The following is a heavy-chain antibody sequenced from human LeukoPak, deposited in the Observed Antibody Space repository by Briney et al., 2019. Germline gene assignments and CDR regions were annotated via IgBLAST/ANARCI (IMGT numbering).Heavy chain of an antibody. CDR2: ISCSGST. J-gene: IGHJ4*02. V-gene: IGHV4-38-2*02. D-gene: IGHD1-1*01. Sequence: SETLSLTCTVSGYSISSGYYWGWIRQPPGKGLERIGSISCSGSTYYNPSLKSRVTISVDTSKNQFSLYLDSVTAADTAVYYCARDWNRYAYWGQGTLVTVSS. CDR3: ARDWNRYAY. CDR1: GYSISSGYY.